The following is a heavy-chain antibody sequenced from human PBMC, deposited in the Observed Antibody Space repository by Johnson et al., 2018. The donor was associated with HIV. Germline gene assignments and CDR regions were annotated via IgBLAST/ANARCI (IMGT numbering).Heavy chain of an antibody. CDR1: GFTVSSNY. CDR2: IYSGGST. Sequence: VQLVESGGGLIQPGGSLRLSCAASGFTVSSNYRSWVRQAPGKGLEWVSVIYSGGSTYYADYVKGRFTISRDNSKNTLYLQMNSLRAEDTAVYYCARDRAWNYEGAFDIWGQGTMVTVSS. J-gene: IGHJ3*02. D-gene: IGHD1-7*01. V-gene: IGHV3-53*01. CDR3: ARDRAWNYEGAFDI.